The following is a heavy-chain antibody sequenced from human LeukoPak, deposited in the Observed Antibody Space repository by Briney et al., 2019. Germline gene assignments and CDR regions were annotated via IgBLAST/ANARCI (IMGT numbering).Heavy chain of an antibody. V-gene: IGHV4-30-4*01. Sequence: PSETLSLTCTVSGGSISSGDYYWSWIRQPPGKGLEWIGYIYYSGSTYYNPSLKSRVTISVDTSKNQFSLKPSSVTAADTAVYYCARSATYYDFWSGYNWFDPWGQGTLVTVSS. CDR3: ARSATYYDFWSGYNWFDP. CDR1: GGSISSGDYY. CDR2: IYYSGST. D-gene: IGHD3-3*01. J-gene: IGHJ5*02.